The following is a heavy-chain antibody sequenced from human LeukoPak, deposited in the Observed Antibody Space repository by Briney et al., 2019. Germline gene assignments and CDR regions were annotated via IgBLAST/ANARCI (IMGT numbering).Heavy chain of an antibody. Sequence: GGSLRLSCAASGFTFSSYGMHWVRQAPGKGLEWVAVISYDGSNKYYADSVKGRFTISRDNSKNTLYLQMNSLRAEDTAVYYCAKDPEPYCSSGSCPLDYWGQGTLVTVSS. D-gene: IGHD2-15*01. CDR2: ISYDGSNK. V-gene: IGHV3-30*18. CDR3: AKDPEPYCSSGSCPLDY. CDR1: GFTFSSYG. J-gene: IGHJ4*02.